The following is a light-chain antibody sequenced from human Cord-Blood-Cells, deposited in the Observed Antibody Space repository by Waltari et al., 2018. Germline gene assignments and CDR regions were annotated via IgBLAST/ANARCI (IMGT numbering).Light chain of an antibody. J-gene: IGKJ2*01. Sequence: EIVLTQSPATLSLSPGERATLSCRASQSVGSYLAWYQQKPGQAPRLLIYDASNRATGIPVRFSGSGSGTDFTLTISSLEPEDFAVYYCQQRSNWPPYTFGQGTKLEIK. CDR3: QQRSNWPPYT. CDR2: DAS. V-gene: IGKV3-11*01. CDR1: QSVGSY.